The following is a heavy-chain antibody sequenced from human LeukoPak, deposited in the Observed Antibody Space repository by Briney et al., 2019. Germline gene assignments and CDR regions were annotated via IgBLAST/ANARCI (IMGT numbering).Heavy chain of an antibody. J-gene: IGHJ4*03. CDR2: ISSSSSYI. CDR1: GFTFNKYS. Sequence: PGGSLRLSCTASGFTFNKYSMNWVRQAPGKGLEWVSSISSSSSYIYYADSVKGRFTISRDNAKNSLFLQMNSLRAEDTAVYYCWGGSGPLGGENNYWGQGTLVTV. D-gene: IGHD3-10*01. CDR3: WGGSGPLGGENNY. V-gene: IGHV3-21*01.